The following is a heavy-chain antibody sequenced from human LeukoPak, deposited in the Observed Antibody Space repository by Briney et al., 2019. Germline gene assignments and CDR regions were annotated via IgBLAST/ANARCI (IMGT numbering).Heavy chain of an antibody. D-gene: IGHD3-22*01. V-gene: IGHV4-39*01. Sequence: SETLSLTCTVYGGSFTDYFWTWIRQSPGKGLEWIGSIYYSGSTYYNPSLKSRVTISVDTSKNQFSLKLSSVTAADTAVYYCARRSYYDSSGLSNGYYFDYWGQGTLVTVSS. J-gene: IGHJ4*02. CDR1: GGSFTDYF. CDR2: IYYSGST. CDR3: ARRSYYDSSGLSNGYYFDY.